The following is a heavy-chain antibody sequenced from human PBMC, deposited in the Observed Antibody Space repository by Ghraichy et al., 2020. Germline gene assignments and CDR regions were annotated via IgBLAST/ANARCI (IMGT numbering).Heavy chain of an antibody. D-gene: IGHD1-7*01. CDR1: GFSLSTNRVG. CDR3: ARDYDWNYPN. J-gene: IGHJ4*02. CDR2: IQWDDNE. V-gene: IGHV2-5*02. Sequence: SGPTLVKPTQTLTLTCTFSGFSLSTNRVGVGWIRQPPGKALEWLALIQWDDNERYSPSLKSRLTISKDTSKNQVVLTITNMDPVDTATYYCARDYDWNYPNGGQGTLVTVSS.